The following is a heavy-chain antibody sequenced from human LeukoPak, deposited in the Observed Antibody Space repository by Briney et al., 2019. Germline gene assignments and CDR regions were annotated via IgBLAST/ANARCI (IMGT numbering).Heavy chain of an antibody. Sequence: PGGSLRLSCAASGFDLTRHAMSWVRQTPGKGLEWVSDIRSDSFTTTYADSVKGRFTISRDNAKSSLYLQMNSLRAEDSAVYYCARPAYTAAYDLWGQGTMVTASS. D-gene: IGHD3-16*01. V-gene: IGHV3-48*04. CDR2: IRSDSFTT. J-gene: IGHJ3*01. CDR3: ARPAYTAAYDL. CDR1: GFDLTRHA.